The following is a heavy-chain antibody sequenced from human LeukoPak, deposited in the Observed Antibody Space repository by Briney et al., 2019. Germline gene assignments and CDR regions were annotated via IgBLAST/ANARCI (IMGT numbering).Heavy chain of an antibody. V-gene: IGHV4-34*01. Sequence: KPSETLSLTCAVYGGSFSGYYWSWIRQPPGKGLEWIGEINHSGSTNYNPSLKSRVTISVDTSKNQFSLKLSSVTAADTAVYYCARVSYKYYDILTGYYAPPDYWGQGTLVTVSS. CDR2: INHSGST. CDR1: GGSFSGYY. D-gene: IGHD3-9*01. CDR3: ARVSYKYYDILTGYYAPPDY. J-gene: IGHJ4*02.